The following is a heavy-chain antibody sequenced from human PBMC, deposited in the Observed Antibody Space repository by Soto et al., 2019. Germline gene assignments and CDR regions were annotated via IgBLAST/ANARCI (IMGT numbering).Heavy chain of an antibody. V-gene: IGHV3-9*01. CDR1: GFRFDDYA. Sequence: GGSLRLSCAASGFRFDDYAMHWVRQAPGKGLEWVSGISWSSGSIGYAASVKGRFTISRDNDGNSLFLQMNGLRAEDTAVYYCARDRDVWGSYLFDNWGQGILGTVS. CDR3: ARDRDVWGSYLFDN. J-gene: IGHJ4*02. CDR2: ISWSSGSI. D-gene: IGHD3-16*02.